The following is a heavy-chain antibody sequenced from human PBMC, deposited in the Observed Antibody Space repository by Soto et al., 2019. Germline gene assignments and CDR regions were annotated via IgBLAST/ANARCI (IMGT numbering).Heavy chain of an antibody. CDR3: ARDGYCSSTSCYRGWFDP. Sequence: GSLRLSCAASGFTFSDYYMSWIRQAPGKGLEWVSYISSSSSYTNYADSVKGRFTISRDNAKNSLYLQMNSLRAEDTAVYYCARDGYCSSTSCYRGWFDPWGQGTLVTISS. J-gene: IGHJ5*02. V-gene: IGHV3-11*06. D-gene: IGHD2-2*03. CDR1: GFTFSDYY. CDR2: ISSSSSYT.